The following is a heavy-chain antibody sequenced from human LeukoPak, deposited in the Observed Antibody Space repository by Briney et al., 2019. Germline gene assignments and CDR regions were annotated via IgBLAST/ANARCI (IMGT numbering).Heavy chain of an antibody. CDR1: GGSISSYY. CDR3: ARGGLWFGELSNWFDP. Sequence: PSETLSLTYTVSGGSISSYYWSWIRQPPGKGLEWIGYIYYSGSTNYNPSLKSRVTISVDTSKNQFSLKLSSVTAADTAVYYCARGGLWFGELSNWFDPWGQGTLVTVSS. CDR2: IYYSGST. V-gene: IGHV4-59*01. J-gene: IGHJ5*02. D-gene: IGHD3-10*01.